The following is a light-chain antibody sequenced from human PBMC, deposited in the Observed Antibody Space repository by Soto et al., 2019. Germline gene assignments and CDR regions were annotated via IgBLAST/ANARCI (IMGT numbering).Light chain of an antibody. CDR1: ASNIGNNS. CDR3: GTWDTSMPACV. V-gene: IGLV1-51*01. CDR2: DDN. J-gene: IGLJ1*01. Sequence: QSVLTQPPSVSAAPGQRVTISCSGSASNIGNNSVSWYQQLPGAAPKLLIYDDNNRPSGIPDRFSGSKSGTSATLGITGLQTGEEADYYCGTWDTSMPACVFGAGTKVIV.